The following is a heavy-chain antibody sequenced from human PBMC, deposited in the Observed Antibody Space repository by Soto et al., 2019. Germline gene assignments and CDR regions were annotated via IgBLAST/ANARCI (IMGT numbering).Heavy chain of an antibody. CDR2: IYYSGSA. V-gene: IGHV4-59*01. J-gene: IGHJ4*02. CDR1: GGSISSYY. D-gene: IGHD1-26*01. CDR3: ARRYGGNFDY. Sequence: PSETLSLTCTVSGGSISSYYWSWIRQPPGKGLEWIGYIYYSGSASYNPSLKSRVTISVDTSKNQFSLKLSSVTAADTAVYYCARRYGGNFDYWGQGTLVTLSS.